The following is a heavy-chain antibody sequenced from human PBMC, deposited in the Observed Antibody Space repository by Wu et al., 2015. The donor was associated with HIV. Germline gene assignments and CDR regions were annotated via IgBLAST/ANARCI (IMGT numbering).Heavy chain of an antibody. J-gene: IGHJ3*02. CDR3: ARVGIVVVPAAPKSGAFDI. V-gene: IGHV1-2*02. CDR2: INPNSGGT. CDR1: GYTFTGYY. Sequence: QVQLVQSGAEVKKPGASVKVSCKASGYTFTGYYMHWVRQAPGQGLEWMGWINPNSGGTNYAQKFQGRVTMTRDTSISTAYMELSRLRSDDTAVYYCARVGIVVVPAAPKSGAFDIWGQGTMVTVSS. D-gene: IGHD2-2*01.